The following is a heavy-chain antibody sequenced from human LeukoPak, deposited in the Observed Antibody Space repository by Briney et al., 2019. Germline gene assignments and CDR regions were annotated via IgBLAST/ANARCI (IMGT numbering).Heavy chain of an antibody. J-gene: IGHJ6*03. CDR2: ISYDGSNE. D-gene: IGHD1-26*01. CDR3: ARDPYSGGYGDYYYYYMDL. Sequence: GGSLRLSCAASGFTFSSYVMHWVRQAPGEGLEWVAIISYDGSNEYYADSVKGRFTISRDNSKNTLYLQMNSLRAADTAVYYCARDPYSGGYGDYYYYYMDLWGQGTTVTISS. V-gene: IGHV3-30*04. CDR1: GFTFSSYV.